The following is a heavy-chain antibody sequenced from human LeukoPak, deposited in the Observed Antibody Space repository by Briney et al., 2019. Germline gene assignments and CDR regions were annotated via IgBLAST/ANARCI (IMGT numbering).Heavy chain of an antibody. Sequence: GESLKISCKGSGYSFTNYWIGWVRQMPGKGLEWMGIIYPGDSDTRYSPSFQGQVTISADKSISTAYLQWSSLKASDTAMYYCATYDFWSGYYSGGFDYWGQGTLVTVSS. CDR1: GYSFTNYW. V-gene: IGHV5-51*01. D-gene: IGHD3-3*01. J-gene: IGHJ4*02. CDR2: IYPGDSDT. CDR3: ATYDFWSGYYSGGFDY.